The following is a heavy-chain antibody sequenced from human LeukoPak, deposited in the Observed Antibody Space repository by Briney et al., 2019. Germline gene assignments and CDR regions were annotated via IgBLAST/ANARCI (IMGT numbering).Heavy chain of an antibody. CDR3: AKVVYCTNGVCSQYYFDY. Sequence: QPGGSLRLSCAASGFTFSSYAMSWVRQAPGKGLEWVSAISGSGGSTYYADSVKGRFTISRDNSKNTLYLQMNSLRAEDTAVYYCAKVVYCTNGVCSQYYFDYWGQGTLVTVSS. J-gene: IGHJ4*02. CDR1: GFTFSSYA. CDR2: ISGSGGST. D-gene: IGHD2-8*01. V-gene: IGHV3-23*01.